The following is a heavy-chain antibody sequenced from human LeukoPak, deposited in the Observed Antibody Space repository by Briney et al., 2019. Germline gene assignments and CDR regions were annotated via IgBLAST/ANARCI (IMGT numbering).Heavy chain of an antibody. Sequence: GASVKVSCKASGYTFTSYGISWVRQAPGQGLEWMGGIIPIFGTANYAQKFQGRVTITADESTSTAYMELSSLRSEDTAVYYCARVVVGNSSGWYVQSYYYYGMDVWGQGTTVTVSS. CDR3: ARVVVGNSSGWYVQSYYYYGMDV. D-gene: IGHD6-19*01. V-gene: IGHV1-69*13. CDR1: GYTFTSYG. J-gene: IGHJ6*02. CDR2: IIPIFGTA.